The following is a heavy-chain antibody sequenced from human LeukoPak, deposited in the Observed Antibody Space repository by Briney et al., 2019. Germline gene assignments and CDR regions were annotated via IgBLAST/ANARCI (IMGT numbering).Heavy chain of an antibody. CDR1: GFTFSSYA. V-gene: IGHV3-30-3*01. D-gene: IGHD2-2*02. CDR2: ISYDGSNK. J-gene: IGHJ4*02. CDR3: AKARLDPGCSSTSCYRGYYFDY. Sequence: GGSLRLSCAASGFTFSSYAMHWVRQAPGKGLEWVAVISYDGSNKYYADSVKGRFTISRDNSKNTLYLQMNSLRAEDTAVYYCAKARLDPGCSSTSCYRGYYFDYWGQGTLVTVSS.